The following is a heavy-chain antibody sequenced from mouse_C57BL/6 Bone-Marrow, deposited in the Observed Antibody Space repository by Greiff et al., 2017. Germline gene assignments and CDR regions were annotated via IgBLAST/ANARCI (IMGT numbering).Heavy chain of an antibody. V-gene: IGHV1-64*01. CDR2: IHPNSGST. Sequence: VQLQQSGAELVKPGASVKLSCKASGYPFTSYWMHWVKQRPGQGLEWIGMIHPNSGSTNYNEKFKSKATLTVDKSSSTAYMQLSSLTSEDSAVYYCARNDYGHYWGQGTTLTVSS. CDR1: GYPFTSYW. D-gene: IGHD2-4*01. CDR3: ARNDYGHY. J-gene: IGHJ2*01.